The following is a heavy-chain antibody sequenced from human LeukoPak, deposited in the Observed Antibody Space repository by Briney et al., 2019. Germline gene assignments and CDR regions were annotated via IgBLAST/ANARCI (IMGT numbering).Heavy chain of an antibody. CDR1: GYTFTSYD. Sequence: GASVKVSCKASGYTFTSYDINWVRQATGQALEWMGWMNPKSGNTGYAQKFQGRVTMTRDTSKSTAYMELGSLGSEDTAVYYCARVTGSIDYWGQGTLVTVSS. V-gene: IGHV1-8*01. CDR2: MNPKSGNT. CDR3: ARVTGSIDY. D-gene: IGHD1-26*01. J-gene: IGHJ4*02.